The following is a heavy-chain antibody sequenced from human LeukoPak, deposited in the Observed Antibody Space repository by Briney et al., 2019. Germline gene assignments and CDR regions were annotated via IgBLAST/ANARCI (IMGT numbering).Heavy chain of an antibody. CDR3: TTFSWYGDYNWFDP. J-gene: IGHJ5*02. D-gene: IGHD4-17*01. V-gene: IGHV3-15*01. CDR2: IKSKTDGGTT. Sequence: GGSLRLSCAASGFTFSNAWMTWVRQAPGKGLEWVGRIKSKTDGGTTDYAAPVKGRFTISRDDSKNTLYLQMNSLKTEDTAVYYCTTFSWYGDYNWFDPWGQGTLVTVSS. CDR1: GFTFSNAW.